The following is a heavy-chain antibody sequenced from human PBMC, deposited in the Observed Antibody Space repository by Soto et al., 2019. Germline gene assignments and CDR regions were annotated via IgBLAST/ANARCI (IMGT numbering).Heavy chain of an antibody. CDR3: ASREAAGTGASAFDI. D-gene: IGHD6-13*01. J-gene: IGHJ3*02. CDR2: IIPIFGTA. Sequence: SVKVSCKASGGTFSSYAISWVRQAPGQGLEWMGGIIPIFGTANYAQKFQGRVTITADESTSTAYMELSSLRSEDTAVYYCASREAAGTGASAFDIWGQGTMVTVSS. CDR1: GGTFSSYA. V-gene: IGHV1-69*13.